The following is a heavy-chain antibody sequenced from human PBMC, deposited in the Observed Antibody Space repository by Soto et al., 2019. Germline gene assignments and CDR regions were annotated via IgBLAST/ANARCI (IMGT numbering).Heavy chain of an antibody. V-gene: IGHV3-33*01. J-gene: IGHJ5*02. CDR3: ARDVDTTCHLNWFDP. D-gene: IGHD5-18*01. Sequence: QVQVVESGGGVVQPGRSLRLSCEVSGFSLSRYGMHWVRQAPGKGLEWVAVIWYHGTTKNYADSVKGRFTISRDISKNTVYRQMDSLEVEDTAVYYCARDVDTTCHLNWFDPWGQGVMVTVSS. CDR2: IWYHGTTK. CDR1: GFSLSRYG.